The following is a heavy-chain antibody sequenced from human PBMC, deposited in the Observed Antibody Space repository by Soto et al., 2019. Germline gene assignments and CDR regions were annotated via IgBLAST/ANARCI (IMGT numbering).Heavy chain of an antibody. J-gene: IGHJ4*02. CDR1: GFTFSSYG. D-gene: IGHD4-17*01. V-gene: IGHV3-30*18. CDR3: AKDTTVTTSATFDY. Sequence: GGSLRLSCAASGFTFSSYGMHWVRQAPGKGLEWVAVISYDGSNKYYADSVKGRFTISRDNSKNTLYLQMNSLRAEDTAVYYCAKDTTVTTSATFDYWGQGTLVTVSS. CDR2: ISYDGSNK.